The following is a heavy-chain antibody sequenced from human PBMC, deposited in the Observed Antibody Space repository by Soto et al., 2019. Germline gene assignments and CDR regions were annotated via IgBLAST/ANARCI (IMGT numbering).Heavy chain of an antibody. D-gene: IGHD3-10*01. CDR1: GFTFITYW. Sequence: PGGSLRLSGAASGFTFITYWRRWVRQAPGMGLVWVSRINSDGTRTTYADSVRGRFTISRDNAKNTLFLQMNSLRAEDTAVYYCASAPSGELDQGGQGPRVTVSS. J-gene: IGHJ4*02. CDR2: INSDGTRT. CDR3: ASAPSGELDQ. V-gene: IGHV3-74*01.